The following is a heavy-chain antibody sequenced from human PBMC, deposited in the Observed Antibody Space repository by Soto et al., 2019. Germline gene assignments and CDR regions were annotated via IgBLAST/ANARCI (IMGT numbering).Heavy chain of an antibody. CDR3: ARGFDLQYGMDV. CDR2: ISGSSNTI. Sequence: EVPLVESGGGLVRRGGSVRLSCAASGFTLTPYSMNWVRQAPGKGLEWISYISGSSNTINYADSVKGRFTISRDNTKNSLYLQMNSLRDEDTAVYYCARGFDLQYGMDVWGQGTTVTVSS. CDR1: GFTLTPYS. D-gene: IGHD3-10*01. V-gene: IGHV3-48*02. J-gene: IGHJ6*02.